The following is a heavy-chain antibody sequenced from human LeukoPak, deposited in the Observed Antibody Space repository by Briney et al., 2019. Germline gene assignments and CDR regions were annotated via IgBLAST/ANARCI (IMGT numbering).Heavy chain of an antibody. Sequence: GGSLRLSCAASGFTFSIYAMSWVRQAPGKGLEWLSTLSGSGGSTYYADSVKGRFTISRDNAKNSLYLQMNSLRAEDTAVYYCARDKGSTTKFDYWGQGTLVTVSS. CDR2: LSGSGGST. J-gene: IGHJ4*02. V-gene: IGHV3-23*01. CDR1: GFTFSIYA. D-gene: IGHD6-13*01. CDR3: ARDKGSTTKFDY.